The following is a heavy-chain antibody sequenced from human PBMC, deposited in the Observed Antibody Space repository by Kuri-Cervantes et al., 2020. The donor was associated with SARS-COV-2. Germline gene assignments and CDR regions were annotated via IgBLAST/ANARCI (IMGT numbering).Heavy chain of an antibody. CDR2: IKSKTDGGTT. Sequence: GGSLRLSCTASGFTFSNAWMIWVRQAPGKGLEWVGRIKSKTDGGTTDYAAPVKGRFTISRDDSKNTLYLQMNSLKTEDTAVYYCTEVDYYDSSGYVGWGQGTLVTVSS. D-gene: IGHD3-22*01. J-gene: IGHJ4*02. CDR1: GFTFSNAW. V-gene: IGHV3-15*07. CDR3: TEVDYYDSSGYVG.